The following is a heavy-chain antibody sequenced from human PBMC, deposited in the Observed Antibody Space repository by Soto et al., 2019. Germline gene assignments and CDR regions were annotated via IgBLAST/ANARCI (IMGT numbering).Heavy chain of an antibody. CDR1: GFIFSDYW. V-gene: IGHV3-7*01. CDR2: IKEDGSRK. Sequence: EVQLVESGGGLVQPGGSLRLSCAASGFIFSDYWMAWVRQAPGKGLEWVANIKEDGSRKYYMESAKGRITISRDNAKSSRFLQMNSLRVEDTAVYYCVSFEAIGSWGQGTLVTVSS. J-gene: IGHJ4*02. CDR3: VSFEAIGS.